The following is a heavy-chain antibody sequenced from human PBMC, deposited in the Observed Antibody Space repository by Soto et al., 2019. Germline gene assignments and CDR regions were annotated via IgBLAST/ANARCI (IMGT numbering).Heavy chain of an antibody. Sequence: SETLSLTCAVYGGSFSGYYWSWIRQPPGKGLEWIGEINHSGSTNYNPSLKSRVTISVDTSKNQFSLKLSSVTAADTAVYYCESQPPSGWFDPWGQGTLVTVSS. J-gene: IGHJ5*02. CDR2: INHSGST. CDR3: ESQPPSGWFDP. D-gene: IGHD2-15*01. V-gene: IGHV4-34*01. CDR1: GGSFSGYY.